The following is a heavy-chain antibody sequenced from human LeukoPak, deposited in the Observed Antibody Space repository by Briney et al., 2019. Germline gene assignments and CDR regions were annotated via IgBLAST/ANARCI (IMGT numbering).Heavy chain of an antibody. D-gene: IGHD6-6*01. CDR3: ARDLSSSSTAYLQH. Sequence: GGSQRLSCAASGFTFSSYSMNWVRQAPGKGLDWVSSISSSSTYKYYGDSVKGRFTISRDNAKNSLYLQMNSLRAEDTAVYYCARDLSSSSTAYLQHWGQGTLVTVSS. CDR2: ISSSSTYK. CDR1: GFTFSSYS. V-gene: IGHV3-21*01. J-gene: IGHJ1*01.